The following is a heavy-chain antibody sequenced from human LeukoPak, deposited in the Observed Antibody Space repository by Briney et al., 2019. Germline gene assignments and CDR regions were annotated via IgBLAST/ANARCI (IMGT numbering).Heavy chain of an antibody. D-gene: IGHD6-13*01. Sequence: GRSLRLSCAASGFTFRSYGMHWVRQAPGKGLEWVAVISYDGSNKYYADSVKGRFTISRDNSKNTLYLQMNSLRAEDTAVYYCATARQYSNSWYSDYWGQGTLATVSS. CDR1: GFTFRSYG. V-gene: IGHV3-30*03. CDR3: ATARQYSNSWYSDY. J-gene: IGHJ4*02. CDR2: ISYDGSNK.